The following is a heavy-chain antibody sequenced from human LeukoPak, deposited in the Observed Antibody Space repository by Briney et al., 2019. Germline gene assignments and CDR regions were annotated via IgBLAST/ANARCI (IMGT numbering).Heavy chain of an antibody. CDR3: ARDRSSTSCKVNLCYMDV. D-gene: IGHD2-2*01. CDR2: ISSSSSYI. V-gene: IGHV3-21*01. J-gene: IGHJ6*03. Sequence: GGSLRLSCAASGFTFSSYSMNWVRQAPGKGLEWVSSISSSSSYIYYADSVKGRFTISRDNAKNSLYLQMNSLRAEDTAVYYCARDRSSTSCKVNLCYMDVWGKGTTVTVSS. CDR1: GFTFSSYS.